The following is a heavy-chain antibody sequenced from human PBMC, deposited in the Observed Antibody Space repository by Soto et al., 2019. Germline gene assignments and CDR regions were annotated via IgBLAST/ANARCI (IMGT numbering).Heavy chain of an antibody. CDR1: GYTFPYRY. CDR3: ARSPWSGHSVAFEI. D-gene: IGHD3-3*01. CDR2: ITAFKDNT. J-gene: IGHJ3*02. V-gene: IGHV1-45*01. Sequence: QTQLVQSGPEVKKTGSSVKVSCKTPGYTFPYRYLHWVRQAPGQALEWMGWITAFKDNTNYAQKFEDRVSISRDRSVSTAYMELRSLTSEVPAMYFFARSPWSGHSVAFEIWGQWTMVTVSS.